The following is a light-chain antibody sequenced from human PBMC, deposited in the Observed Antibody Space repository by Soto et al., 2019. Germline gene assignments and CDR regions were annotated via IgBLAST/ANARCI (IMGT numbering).Light chain of an antibody. CDR2: DAS. J-gene: IGKJ1*01. V-gene: IGKV1-5*01. Sequence: DIQMTQSPSTLSASVGDRVTITCRASQSISSWLAWYQQKPGKAPKLLIYDASSLESGVPSGFSGSGSGTEFTLTISSLQPDDFAIYFCQQYYNWPRTFGQGTKVDIK. CDR3: QQYYNWPRT. CDR1: QSISSW.